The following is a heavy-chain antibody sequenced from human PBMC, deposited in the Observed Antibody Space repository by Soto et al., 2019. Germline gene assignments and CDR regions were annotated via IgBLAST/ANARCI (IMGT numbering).Heavy chain of an antibody. CDR3: IWQQDFYYGRAV. J-gene: IGHJ6*02. CDR2: IKSKASGGTI. Sequence: EVQLVESGGGLVTPGGSLRLSCAASGFTFSFAWMNWVRQAPGKGLEWVGLIKSKASGGTIHYAAPVKGRFTMSRDDSKNTVYLQTNGLKFEDTALYYCIWQQDFYYGRAVWGQGTTVTVSS. V-gene: IGHV3-15*07. D-gene: IGHD6-13*01. CDR1: GFTFSFAW.